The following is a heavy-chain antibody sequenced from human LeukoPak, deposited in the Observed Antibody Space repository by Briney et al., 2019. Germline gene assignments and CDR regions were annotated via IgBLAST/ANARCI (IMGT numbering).Heavy chain of an antibody. CDR2: IKQVGGEK. Sequence: GGSLRLSCAASGFTSSSYWMSWVRQAPGKGLEWVANIKQVGGEKYSVDSVKGRFTISRDNAKNSLYLQMNSLSAEDTAVYYCARERHSRQWLGLGYYFDSWGQGTLVTVSS. J-gene: IGHJ4*02. V-gene: IGHV3-7*01. D-gene: IGHD6-19*01. CDR3: ARERHSRQWLGLGYYFDS. CDR1: GFTSSSYW.